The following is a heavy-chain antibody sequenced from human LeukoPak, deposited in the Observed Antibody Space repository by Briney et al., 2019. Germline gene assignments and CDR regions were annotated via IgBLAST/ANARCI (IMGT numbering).Heavy chain of an antibody. CDR1: GGTFSSYA. CDR2: IIPIFGTA. V-gene: IGHV1-69*13. J-gene: IGHJ1*01. Sequence: SVKVSCKASGGTFSSYAISWVRQAPGQGLEWMGGIIPIFGTANYAQKFQGRVTITADESTSTAYMELSSLRSEDTAVYYCASRCGSTSCYTGFQHWGQGTLVTVSS. D-gene: IGHD2-2*02. CDR3: ASRCGSTSCYTGFQH.